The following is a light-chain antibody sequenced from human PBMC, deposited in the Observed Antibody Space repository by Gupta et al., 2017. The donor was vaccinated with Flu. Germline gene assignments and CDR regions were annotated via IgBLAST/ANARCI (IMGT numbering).Light chain of an antibody. Sequence: EIVLTQSPLSLPVTPGEPASISCRATQSLVHRNGYNYLDWYLQKPGQSPQLLIYLGSYRASGVPDRFSGSGSGTDFTLQSSRVEAEDVGVYFCMQTLQPLTFGQGTRLDIK. CDR1: QSLVHRNGYNY. V-gene: IGKV2-28*01. CDR2: LGS. J-gene: IGKJ5*01. CDR3: MQTLQPLT.